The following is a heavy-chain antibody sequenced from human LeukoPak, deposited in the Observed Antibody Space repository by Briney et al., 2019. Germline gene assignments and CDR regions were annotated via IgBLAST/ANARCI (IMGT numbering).Heavy chain of an antibody. J-gene: IGHJ4*02. Sequence: GGSLRFSCAASGFTFSSYSMNWVRQAPGKGLEWVSSISSSSSYIYYADSVKGRFTISRDNAKNLLYLQMNSLRAEDTAVYYCAREFVHSGFDYWGQGTLVTVSS. V-gene: IGHV3-21*01. CDR2: ISSSSSYI. D-gene: IGHD3-10*01. CDR1: GFTFSSYS. CDR3: AREFVHSGFDY.